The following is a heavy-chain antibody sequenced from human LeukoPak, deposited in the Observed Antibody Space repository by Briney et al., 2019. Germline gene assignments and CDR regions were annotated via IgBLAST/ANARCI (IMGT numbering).Heavy chain of an antibody. D-gene: IGHD3-16*02. V-gene: IGHV4-38-2*02. CDR3: ARGRLDVWGSYRKRYFDY. Sequence: PSETLSLTCTVSGYSISSGYFWGWIRQPPGKGLEWIGTIYHSESTYYNPSLKSRVTISVDTSKNQFSLKLSSVTAADTAVYYCARGRLDVWGSYRKRYFDYWGQGTLVTVSS. CDR2: IYHSEST. J-gene: IGHJ4*02. CDR1: GYSISSGYF.